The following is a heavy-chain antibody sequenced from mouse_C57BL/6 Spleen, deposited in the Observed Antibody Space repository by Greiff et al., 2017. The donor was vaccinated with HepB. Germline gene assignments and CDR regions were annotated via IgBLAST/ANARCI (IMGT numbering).Heavy chain of an antibody. J-gene: IGHJ1*03. V-gene: IGHV1-64*01. CDR1: GYTFTSYW. D-gene: IGHD1-1*01. CDR2: IHPNSGST. Sequence: VQLQQPGAELVKPGASVKLSCKASGYTFTSYWMHWVKQRPGQGLEWIGMIHPNSGSTNYNEKFKSKATLTVDQSSSTAYMQLNSLTSEDSAVYYCADTTVGDGYFDVWGTGTTVTVSS. CDR3: ADTTVGDGYFDV.